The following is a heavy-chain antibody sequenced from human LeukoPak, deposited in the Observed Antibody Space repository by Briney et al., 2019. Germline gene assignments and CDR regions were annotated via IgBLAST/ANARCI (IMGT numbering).Heavy chain of an antibody. V-gene: IGHV1-3*01. D-gene: IGHD1-26*01. J-gene: IGHJ4*01. CDR3: ARELLRSDGFDC. CDR2: ISPGNGNT. Sequence: ASVKVSCKASGYTFTNYAIHWVRQAPGQRLECMGWISPGNGNTKYSQKFQGRVTITRDTSASTAYMELSSLRSEDTAVYYCARELLRSDGFDCWGHGTLVTVSS. CDR1: GYTFTNYA.